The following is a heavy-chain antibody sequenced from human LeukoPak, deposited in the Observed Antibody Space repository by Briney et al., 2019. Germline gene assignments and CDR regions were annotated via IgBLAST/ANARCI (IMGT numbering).Heavy chain of an antibody. CDR3: ARDSSGYRHDAFDI. J-gene: IGHJ3*02. D-gene: IGHD3-22*01. V-gene: IGHV1-69*05. CDR2: IIPIFGTA. Sequence: GASVKVSCKASGYTFTSYGISWVRQAPGQGLEWMGGIIPIFGTANYAQKFQGRVTITTDESTSTAYMELSSLRSEDTAVYYCARDSSGYRHDAFDIWGQGTMVTVSS. CDR1: GYTFTSYG.